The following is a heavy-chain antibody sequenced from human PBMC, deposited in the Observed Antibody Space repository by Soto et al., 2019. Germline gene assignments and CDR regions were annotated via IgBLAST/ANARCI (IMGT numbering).Heavy chain of an antibody. V-gene: IGHV4-31*11. J-gene: IGHJ5*02. CDR1: GGSISSGGYY. D-gene: IGHD2-2*01. CDR2: IYYSGST. Sequence: SETLSLTCAVYGGSISSGGYYWSWIRQHPGKGLEWIGYIYYSGSTYYNPSLKSRVTISVDTSKNQFSLKLSSVTAADTAVYYCARDRGYCSSTSCYAGNNWFDPWGQGTLVTVSS. CDR3: ARDRGYCSSTSCYAGNNWFDP.